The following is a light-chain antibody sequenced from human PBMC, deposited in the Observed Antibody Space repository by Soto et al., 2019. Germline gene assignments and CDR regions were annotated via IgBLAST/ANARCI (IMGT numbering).Light chain of an antibody. Sequence: EIVLTQSPGTLSLSPGEGGTLSCRASQTVISNSLAWYQQKPGQPPRFLIHGASTRAPGIPERFSGSRSGTDFTLTISRLEPEDFAVYYCQLYGGSPKTFGQGTKVDIK. CDR2: GAS. J-gene: IGKJ1*01. CDR1: QTVISNS. CDR3: QLYGGSPKT. V-gene: IGKV3-20*01.